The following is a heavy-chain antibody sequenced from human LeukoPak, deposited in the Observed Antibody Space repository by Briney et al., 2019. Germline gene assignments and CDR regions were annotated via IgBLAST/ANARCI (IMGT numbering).Heavy chain of an antibody. D-gene: IGHD3-10*01. CDR3: ARVVGGSGSYIGY. Sequence: SETLSHTCTVSGGSINSDSYYWGWIRQPPGKGLEWIGSIYYSGSTYYNPSLKSRVTILVDMSNNQFSLMLSSVTAADTAVYYCARVVGGSGSYIGYWGQGTLVTVSS. CDR2: IYYSGST. CDR1: GGSINSDSYY. V-gene: IGHV4-39*07. J-gene: IGHJ4*02.